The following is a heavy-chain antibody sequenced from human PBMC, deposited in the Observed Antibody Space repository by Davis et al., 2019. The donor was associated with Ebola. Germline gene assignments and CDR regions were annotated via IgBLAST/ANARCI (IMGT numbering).Heavy chain of an antibody. CDR1: GFTFSNYD. J-gene: IGHJ4*02. D-gene: IGHD3-10*01. V-gene: IGHV3-48*02. CDR2: INAGSSRK. CDR3: VREWFGETD. Sequence: GESLKISCAASGFTFSNYDMNWVRQAPGKGLEWASNINAGSSRKSYADSVKGRFTISRDNAKNSLYLQMNSLGDEDTAVYYCVREWFGETDWGQGTLVTVSS.